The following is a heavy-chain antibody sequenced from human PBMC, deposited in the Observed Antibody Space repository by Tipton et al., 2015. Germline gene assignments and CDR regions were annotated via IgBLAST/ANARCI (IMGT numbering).Heavy chain of an antibody. CDR3: AQEAIVATLIQEKGYFDY. D-gene: IGHD2-15*01. CDR1: GFSFGSYA. J-gene: IGHJ4*02. Sequence: SLRLSCAASGFSFGSYAMDWVRQTPGKGLEWVSAISGSGRNTYYAESVKGRFTISRDNSKKTLFLQMNSLRAEDTGVYYCAQEAIVATLIQEKGYFDYWGQGTLATVSS. CDR2: ISGSGRNT. V-gene: IGHV3-23*01.